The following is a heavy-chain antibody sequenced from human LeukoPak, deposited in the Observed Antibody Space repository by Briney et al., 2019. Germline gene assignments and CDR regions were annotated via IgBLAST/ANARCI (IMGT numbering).Heavy chain of an antibody. V-gene: IGHV3-23*01. CDR1: GFTFSSYA. J-gene: IGHJ4*02. D-gene: IGHD3-3*01. CDR3: AKGPRLFLEWLPHFDY. CDR2: ISGSGGST. Sequence: GGSLRLSCAASGFTFSSYAMSWVRQAPGKGLEWVSAISGSGGSTYYADSVKGRFTISRDNSKNTLYLQMNSLRAEDTAVYYCAKGPRLFLEWLPHFDYWGQGTLVTVSS.